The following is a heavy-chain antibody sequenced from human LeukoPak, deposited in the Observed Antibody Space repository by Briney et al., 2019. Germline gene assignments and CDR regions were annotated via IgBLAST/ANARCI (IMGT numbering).Heavy chain of an antibody. CDR2: MNPNSGNT. CDR3: ARIRIAAAGLDY. Sequence: ASVKVSCRASGYTFTSYDINWVRQATGQGLEWMGWMNPNSGNTGYAQKFQGRVTITRDTSASTAYMELSSLRSEDTAVYYCARIRIAAAGLDYWGQGTLVTVSS. J-gene: IGHJ4*02. CDR1: GYTFTSYD. D-gene: IGHD6-13*01. V-gene: IGHV1-8*01.